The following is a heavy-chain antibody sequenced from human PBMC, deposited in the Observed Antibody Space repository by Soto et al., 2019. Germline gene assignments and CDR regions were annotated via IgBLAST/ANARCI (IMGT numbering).Heavy chain of an antibody. V-gene: IGHV1-69*13. Sequence: SVKVSCKASGGTFSSYAISWVRQAPGQGLEWMGGIIPIFGTANYAQKFQGRVTITADESTSTAYMELSSLRSEDTAVYYCARGGAYYDISYYFDYWGQGTLVTVSS. CDR1: GGTFSSYA. J-gene: IGHJ4*02. CDR2: IIPIFGTA. CDR3: ARGGAYYDISYYFDY. D-gene: IGHD3-9*01.